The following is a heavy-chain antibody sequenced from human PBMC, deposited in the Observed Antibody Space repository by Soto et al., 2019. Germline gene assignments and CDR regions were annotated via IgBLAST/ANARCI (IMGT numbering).Heavy chain of an antibody. J-gene: IGHJ4*02. CDR2: IKQDGSEK. Sequence: LRLSCAASGFTFSSYWMSWVRQAPGKGLEWVANIKQDGSEKYYVDSVKGRFTITRDNAKNSLYLQMNSLRAEDTAVYYCARGPSIVVVARYYFDYWGQGTLVTVSS. CDR1: GFTFSSYW. D-gene: IGHD2-21*01. V-gene: IGHV3-7*03. CDR3: ARGPSIVVVARYYFDY.